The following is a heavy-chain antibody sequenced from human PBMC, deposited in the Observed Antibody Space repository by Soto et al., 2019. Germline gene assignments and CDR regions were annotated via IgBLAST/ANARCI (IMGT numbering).Heavy chain of an antibody. Sequence: QVQLVQSGAEVKKPGSSVKVSCKASGGTFSSYAISWVRQAPGQGLEWMGGIIPIFGTANYAQKFQGRVMITADESASTAYMGLSSRRSEDTAVYYCARGLIVVVPAATYYYYYGMDVWDRGTTVTVSS. V-gene: IGHV1-69*01. D-gene: IGHD2-2*01. CDR2: IIPIFGTA. CDR1: GGTFSSYA. J-gene: IGHJ6*02. CDR3: ARGLIVVVPAATYYYYYGMDV.